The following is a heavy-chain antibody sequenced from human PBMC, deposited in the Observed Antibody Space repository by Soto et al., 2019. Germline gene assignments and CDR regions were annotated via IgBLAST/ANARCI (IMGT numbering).Heavy chain of an antibody. D-gene: IGHD6-13*01. CDR3: ATSSTSAAGTYYYYGMDV. CDR2: IIPILGIA. CDR1: GGTFSSYT. Sequence: QVQLVQSGAEVKKPGSSVKVSCKASGGTFSSYTISWVRQAPGQGLEWMGRIIPILGIANYAKKFQGRVTITADKSTRTAYMELSSLRSEDTAVYYCATSSTSAAGTYYYYGMDVWGQGTTVTVSS. V-gene: IGHV1-69*02. J-gene: IGHJ6*01.